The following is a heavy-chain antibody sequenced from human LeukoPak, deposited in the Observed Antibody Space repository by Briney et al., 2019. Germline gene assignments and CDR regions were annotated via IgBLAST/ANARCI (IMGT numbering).Heavy chain of an antibody. Sequence: PSETLSLTCAVYGGTFSGYYWSWIRQPPGKGLEWIGSIYYSGSTYYNPSLKSRVTISVDTSKNQFSLKLSSVTAADTAVYYCARVGCSGGSCYLLDYWGQGTLVTVSS. D-gene: IGHD2-15*01. J-gene: IGHJ4*02. CDR2: IYYSGST. V-gene: IGHV4-34*01. CDR3: ARVGCSGGSCYLLDY. CDR1: GGTFSGYY.